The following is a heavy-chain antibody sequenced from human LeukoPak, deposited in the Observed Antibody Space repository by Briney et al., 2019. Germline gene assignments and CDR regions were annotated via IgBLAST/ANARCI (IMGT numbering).Heavy chain of an antibody. D-gene: IGHD3-16*01. J-gene: IGHJ4*02. CDR2: INPASGVT. V-gene: IGHV1-2*06. CDR3: ARFDLVYRRNLVFGDY. CDR1: GYTFSDYN. Sequence: ASVKVSCKASGYTFSDYNLYWVRQAPGQGLEWMGRINPASGVTNSAQRFQGRVTMTRDTSLSTAYMELSRLTSDDTAVYYCARFDLVYRRNLVFGDYWGPGTLVTVSS.